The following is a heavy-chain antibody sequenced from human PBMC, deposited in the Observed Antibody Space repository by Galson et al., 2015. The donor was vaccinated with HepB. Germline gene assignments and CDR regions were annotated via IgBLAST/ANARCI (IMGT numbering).Heavy chain of an antibody. V-gene: IGHV4-39*01. CDR2: IYYSGST. CDR1: GGSISSSSYY. D-gene: IGHD1-26*01. J-gene: IGHJ6*02. CDR3: ARQGIVGATPLGMDV. Sequence: ETLSLTCTVSGGSISSSSYYWGWIRQPPGKGLEWIGSIYYSGSTYYNPSLKSRVTISVDTSKNQFSLKLSSVTAADTAVYYCARQGIVGATPLGMDVWGQGTTVTVSS.